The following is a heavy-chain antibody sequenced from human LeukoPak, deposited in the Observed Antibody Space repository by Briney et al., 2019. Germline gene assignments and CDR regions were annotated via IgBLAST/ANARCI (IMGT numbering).Heavy chain of an antibody. V-gene: IGHV3-9*01. CDR2: ISWNSGSI. CDR1: GFTFDDYA. J-gene: IGHJ4*02. Sequence: GGSLTLSCAASGFTFDDYAMHWVRQAPGKGLEWVSGISWNSGSIGHADSVKGRITISRDNDKNSLYLQMNSLRAEDTALYYCAKGKVGSSSWYPQYFDYWGQGTLVTVSS. D-gene: IGHD6-13*01. CDR3: AKGKVGSSSWYPQYFDY.